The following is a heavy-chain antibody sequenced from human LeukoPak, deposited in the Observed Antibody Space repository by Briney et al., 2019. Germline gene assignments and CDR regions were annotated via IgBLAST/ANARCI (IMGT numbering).Heavy chain of an antibody. D-gene: IGHD6-13*01. CDR3: AKRFSSTWYQFDY. V-gene: IGHV3-21*01. CDR2: ISSSSSHI. J-gene: IGHJ4*02. CDR1: GFTFSSYS. Sequence: PGGSLRLSCAASGFTFSSYSMNWVRQAPGKGLEWVSSISSSSSHIYYADSVKGRFTISRDNAKNSLYLQMNSLRAEDTAVYYCAKRFSSTWYQFDYWGQGTLVTVSS.